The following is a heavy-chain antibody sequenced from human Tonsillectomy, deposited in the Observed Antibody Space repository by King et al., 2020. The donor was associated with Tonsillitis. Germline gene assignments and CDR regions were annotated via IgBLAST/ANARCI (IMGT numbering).Heavy chain of an antibody. D-gene: IGHD2-15*01. J-gene: IGHJ5*02. CDR3: AGRYCSSSSCPNWFDT. Sequence: VQLQQWGAGLLKPSETLSLTCAVYGGSFSGYYWSWIRQPPGKGLEWIGEINHSGSTNSNPSLKSRVTISVDTSKNQFSLKLSSLIAADTAVYYCAGRYCSSSSCPNWFDTWGQGTLVTVSS. CDR1: GGSFSGYY. CDR2: INHSGST. V-gene: IGHV4-34*01.